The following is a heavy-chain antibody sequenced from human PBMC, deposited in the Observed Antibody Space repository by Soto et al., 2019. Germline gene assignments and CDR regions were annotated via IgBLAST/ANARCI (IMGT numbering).Heavy chain of an antibody. V-gene: IGHV1-8*01. J-gene: IGHJ4*02. Sequence: QVQLVQSGAEVREPGASVKVSCKASGYSFTSLDINWVRQTAGQGLEWMGWMQPSTGRTGYAQKFQGRATMTRDTSINTAYMELTTLASDDTAFYYCARGVSAGVDYWGQGTLVNVSS. CDR3: ARGVSAGVDY. CDR1: GYSFTSLD. D-gene: IGHD1-26*01. CDR2: MQPSTGRT.